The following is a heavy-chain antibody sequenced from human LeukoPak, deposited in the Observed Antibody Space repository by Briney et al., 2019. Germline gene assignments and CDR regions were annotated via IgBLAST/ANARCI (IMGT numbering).Heavy chain of an antibody. Sequence: GGSLRLSCTASGFSFSSYWMHWVRQAPGKGLVRVSRINSDGISTNYADSVKGRFTISRDNAKNILYLQMNSLRAEDTAVYYCARDIAAAVDYWGQGTLVTVSS. D-gene: IGHD6-13*01. CDR2: INSDGIST. CDR3: ARDIAAAVDY. J-gene: IGHJ4*02. CDR1: GFSFSSYW. V-gene: IGHV3-74*01.